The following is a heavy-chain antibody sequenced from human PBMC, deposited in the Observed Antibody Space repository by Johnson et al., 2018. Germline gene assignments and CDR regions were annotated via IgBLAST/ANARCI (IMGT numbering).Heavy chain of an antibody. V-gene: IGHV3-30*18. CDR2: ISYDGSNR. Sequence: QVQLVQSGGGVVQPGRSLRLSCAASGFTFSNYGMHWVRQAPGKGLEWVAIISYDGSNRYYGDSVKGRFTISRDNSKNTLYLQMNSLRAEDTAVYYCANTPSTYYYDSSAYPLVGDYWGQGTLVTVSS. D-gene: IGHD3-22*01. CDR3: ANTPSTYYYDSSAYPLVGDY. CDR1: GFTFSNYG. J-gene: IGHJ4*02.